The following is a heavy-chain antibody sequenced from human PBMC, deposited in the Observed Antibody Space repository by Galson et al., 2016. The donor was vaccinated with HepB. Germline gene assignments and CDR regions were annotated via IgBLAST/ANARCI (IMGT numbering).Heavy chain of an antibody. D-gene: IGHD2-2*02. CDR3: GRDRKLYQMLYPGYYYGMDV. CDR2: INAGNGHT. Sequence: SVKVSCKASGYTFTSYAMHWVRQAPGQRLEWMAWINAGNGHTKYSQKFQGRVTMTMDTSARTVSMELSSLTSEDTAVYYCGRDRKLYQMLYPGYYYGMDVWGQGTTVTVSS. V-gene: IGHV1-3*01. CDR1: GYTFTSYA. J-gene: IGHJ6*02.